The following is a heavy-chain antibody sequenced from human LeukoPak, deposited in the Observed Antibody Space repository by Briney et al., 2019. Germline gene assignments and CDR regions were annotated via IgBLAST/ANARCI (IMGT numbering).Heavy chain of an antibody. V-gene: IGHV4-59*01. J-gene: IGHJ3*02. D-gene: IGHD4-17*01. Sequence: SETLSLTCTVSGGSLSSYYWSWIRQPPGKGLEWIGYIYYSGSTNYNPSLKSRVTISVDTSKNQFSLKLSSVTAADTAVYYCARRGYGFAFDIWGQGTMVTVSS. CDR2: IYYSGST. CDR3: ARRGYGFAFDI. CDR1: GGSLSSYY.